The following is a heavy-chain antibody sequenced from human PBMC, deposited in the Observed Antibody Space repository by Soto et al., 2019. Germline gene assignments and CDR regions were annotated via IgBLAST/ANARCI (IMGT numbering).Heavy chain of an antibody. D-gene: IGHD2-15*01. V-gene: IGHV3-66*01. CDR1: GFTVSSNY. J-gene: IGHJ3*02. Sequence: GGSLRLSCAASGFTVSSNYMSWVRQAPGKGLEWVSVIYSGGSTYYADSVKGRFTISRDNSKNTLYLQMNSLRAEDTAVYYCARGRGCSGGSCYSPIDAFDIWGQGTMVTVSS. CDR2: IYSGGST. CDR3: ARGRGCSGGSCYSPIDAFDI.